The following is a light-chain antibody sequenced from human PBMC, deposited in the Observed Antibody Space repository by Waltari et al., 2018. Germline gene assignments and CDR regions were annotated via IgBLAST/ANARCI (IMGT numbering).Light chain of an antibody. CDR1: QSVSSN. V-gene: IGKV3-11*01. CDR2: DAS. CDR3: QQRGNWPLT. J-gene: IGKJ4*01. Sequence: EIVLTQSPVTLSLSPGERATLSCRASQSVSSNLGWYQQKPGQAPRLLIYDASNRATGIPARFSGSGSGTDFTLTISSLESEDFAVYYCQQRGNWPLTFGGGTKVEIK.